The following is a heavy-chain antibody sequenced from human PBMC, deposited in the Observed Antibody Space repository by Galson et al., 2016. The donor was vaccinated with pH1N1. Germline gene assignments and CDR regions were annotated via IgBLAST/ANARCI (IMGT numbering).Heavy chain of an antibody. J-gene: IGHJ4*02. CDR3: TRDEVGHGD. Sequence: SVKVSCKASGSRFTTYIFSWVRQAPGLGLEWMGWISIYNGDTKYPQKLQGRVSMTRDTSTSNVFMELTSLTSDDTAVYYCTRDEVGHGDGGQGTLIIVSS. V-gene: IGHV1-18*01. CDR2: ISIYNGDT. CDR1: GSRFTTYI. D-gene: IGHD2-21*02.